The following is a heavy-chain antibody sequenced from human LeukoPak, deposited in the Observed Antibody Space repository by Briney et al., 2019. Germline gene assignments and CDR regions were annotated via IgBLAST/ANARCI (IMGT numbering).Heavy chain of an antibody. CDR2: IYPGDSDT. V-gene: IGHV5-51*01. CDR3: TRGLGRSTSCFDY. J-gene: IGHJ4*02. CDR1: GYSFTSYW. D-gene: IGHD2-2*01. Sequence: GESLKISCKGSGYSFTSYWIGWVRQMPGKGLEWMGIIYPGDSDTRYSPPFQGQVTISADKSITTAYLQWSSLKASDTAMYYCTRGLGRSTSCFDYWGQGTLVTVSS.